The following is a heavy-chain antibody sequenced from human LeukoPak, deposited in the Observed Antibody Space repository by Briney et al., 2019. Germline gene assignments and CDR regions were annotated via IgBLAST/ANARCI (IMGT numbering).Heavy chain of an antibody. CDR2: VYYTGIT. D-gene: IGHD4-23*01. CDR3: ARDRYGGNSGDFDY. Sequence: SETLSLTCTVSGGSISNYYWSWPRQPPGKGLEWIGYVYYTGITNYNPSLRSRATISVDTSKNQFSLKLISVTAADTAVYYCARDRYGGNSGDFDYWGQGILVTVSS. J-gene: IGHJ4*02. CDR1: GGSISNYY. V-gene: IGHV4-59*01.